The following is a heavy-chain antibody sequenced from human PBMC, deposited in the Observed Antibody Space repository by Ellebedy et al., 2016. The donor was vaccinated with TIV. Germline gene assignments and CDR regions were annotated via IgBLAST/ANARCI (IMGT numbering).Heavy chain of an antibody. CDR2: MNPNSGNT. D-gene: IGHD2-2*02. V-gene: IGHV1-8*02. CDR3: ARSVVPAAILIAFDI. J-gene: IGHJ3*02. CDR1: GGTFSSYA. Sequence: ASVKVSXKASGGTFSSYAISWVRQATGQGLEWMGWMNPNSGNTGYAQKFQGRVTMTRNTSISTAYMELSSLRSEDTAVYYCARSVVPAAILIAFDIWGQGTMVTVSS.